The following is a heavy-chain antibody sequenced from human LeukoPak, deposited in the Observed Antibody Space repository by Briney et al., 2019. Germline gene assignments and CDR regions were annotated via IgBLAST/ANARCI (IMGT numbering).Heavy chain of an antibody. J-gene: IGHJ4*02. V-gene: IGHV3-33*01. CDR3: ARDRGNDYFDS. Sequence: GGSLRLSCVVSGVSLSSHGMHWVRQAPGKGLEWLTFTWSDGRSEYYADSVKGRFTVSRDNSKNTVYLQINSLRVEDTAVYYCARDRGNDYFDSWGQGTLVIVSS. CDR1: GVSLSSHG. CDR2: TWSDGRSE.